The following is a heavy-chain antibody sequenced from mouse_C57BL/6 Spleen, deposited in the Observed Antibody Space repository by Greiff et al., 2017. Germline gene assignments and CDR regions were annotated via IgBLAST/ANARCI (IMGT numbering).Heavy chain of an antibody. J-gene: IGHJ3*01. D-gene: IGHD2-4*01. Sequence: ESGPGLVKPSQSLSLTCSVTGYSITSGYYWNWIRQFPGNKLEWMGYISYDGSNNYNPSLKNRISITRDTSKNQFFLKLNSLTTEDTATYYCASIYYDYDGFAYWGQGTLVTVSA. V-gene: IGHV3-6*01. CDR2: ISYDGSN. CDR1: GYSITSGYY. CDR3: ASIYYDYDGFAY.